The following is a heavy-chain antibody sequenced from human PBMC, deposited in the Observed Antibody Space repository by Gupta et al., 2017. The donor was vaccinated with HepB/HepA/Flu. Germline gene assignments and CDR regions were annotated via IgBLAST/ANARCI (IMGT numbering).Heavy chain of an antibody. CDR2: TRGKPNSYAA. CDR1: GFPFSGSG. CDR3: TRSDYSSSFGP. D-gene: IGHD3-22*01. V-gene: IGHV3-73*01. Sequence: VQLVESGGGLVQPGASLKLSCAASGFPFSGSGIHWVRQASGKGLEWVGRTRGKPNSYAAAYAASVKGRFTISRDDSKNTAYLQMNSLKIEDTAVYYCTRSDYSSSFGPWGQGTLVTVSS. J-gene: IGHJ5*02.